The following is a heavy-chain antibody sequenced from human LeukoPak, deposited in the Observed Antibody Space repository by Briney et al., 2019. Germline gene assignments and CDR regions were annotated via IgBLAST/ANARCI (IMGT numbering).Heavy chain of an antibody. V-gene: IGHV3-53*01. Sequence: GGSLRVSCAASGFAVSSNYMSWVRQTPGKGLEWVSVIYSGGSTYYADSVKGRFTISRDNSKNTLNLQMNSLRAEDTAVYYCARDPSFSVPYYYYGMDVWGQGTTVTVSS. CDR2: IYSGGST. CDR3: ARDPSFSVPYYYYGMDV. D-gene: IGHD3-10*01. CDR1: GFAVSSNY. J-gene: IGHJ6*02.